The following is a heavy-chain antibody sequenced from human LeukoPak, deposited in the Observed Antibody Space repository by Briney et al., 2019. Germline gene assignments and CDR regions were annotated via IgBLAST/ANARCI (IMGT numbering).Heavy chain of an antibody. Sequence: SGPTLVNPTQTLTLTCTFSGFSLSTSGVGVGWIRQPPGKALEWLALIYWDDDKRYSPSLKSRLTITKDTSKNQVVLTMTNMNPVDTATYYCAHSGLTGPGRYYYYYCGMDVWGQGTTVTVSS. D-gene: IGHD3-9*01. V-gene: IGHV2-5*02. CDR3: AHSGLTGPGRYYYYYCGMDV. CDR2: IYWDDDK. CDR1: GFSLSTSGVG. J-gene: IGHJ6*02.